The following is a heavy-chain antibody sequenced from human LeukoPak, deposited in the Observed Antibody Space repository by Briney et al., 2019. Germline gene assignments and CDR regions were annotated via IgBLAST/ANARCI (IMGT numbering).Heavy chain of an antibody. Sequence: GGSLRLSCAASGFTFSSYWMSWVRQAPGKGLEWAANIKQDGSEKYYVDSVKGRFTISRDNAKNSLYLQMNSLRAEDTAVYYCARGGIAARSYYYYYMDVWGKGTTVTVSS. V-gene: IGHV3-7*01. J-gene: IGHJ6*03. CDR3: ARGGIAARSYYYYYMDV. D-gene: IGHD6-6*01. CDR1: GFTFSSYW. CDR2: IKQDGSEK.